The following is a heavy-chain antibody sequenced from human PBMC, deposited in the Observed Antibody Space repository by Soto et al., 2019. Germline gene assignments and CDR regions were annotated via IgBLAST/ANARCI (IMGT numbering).Heavy chain of an antibody. V-gene: IGHV4-30-4*02. CDR3: ARDRFPNYDFWSGHLTRQDYYGMDV. D-gene: IGHD3-3*01. J-gene: IGHJ6*02. CDR2: IYYSWST. CDR1: SGSISSGDYY. Sequence: SDTLSLTFTVSSGSISSGDYYWILIRHPPWKCLDWIGYIYYSWSTYYNPSLKSRVTISVDTSKNQFSLKLSSVTAADTAVYYCARDRFPNYDFWSGHLTRQDYYGMDVWGQGTTVTVSS.